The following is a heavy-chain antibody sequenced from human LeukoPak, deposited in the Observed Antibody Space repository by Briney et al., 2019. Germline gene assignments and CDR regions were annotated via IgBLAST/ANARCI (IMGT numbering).Heavy chain of an antibody. J-gene: IGHJ4*02. CDR3: ARGGGIAAAGIPLN. V-gene: IGHV4-59*01. CDR2: IYYSGST. Sequence: GSLRLSCAASGFTFSSYGMHWVRQAPGKGLEWIGYIYYSGSTNYNPSLKSRVTISVDTSKNQFSLKLSSVTAADTAVYYCARGGGIAAAGIPLNWGQGTLVTVSS. D-gene: IGHD6-13*01. CDR1: GFTFSSYG.